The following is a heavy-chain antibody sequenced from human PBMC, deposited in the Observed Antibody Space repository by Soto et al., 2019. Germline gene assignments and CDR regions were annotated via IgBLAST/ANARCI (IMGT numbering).Heavy chain of an antibody. Sequence: QVQLVQSGAEEKKPGASVKVSCKASGYTFTSYAMHWVRQAPGQRLEWMGWINAGNGNTKYSQKFQGRVTITRDTSASTAYMELSSLRSEDTAVYYCARGEGYDFWSGYYGFDYWGQGTLVTVSS. D-gene: IGHD3-3*01. CDR3: ARGEGYDFWSGYYGFDY. V-gene: IGHV1-3*05. CDR1: GYTFTSYA. CDR2: INAGNGNT. J-gene: IGHJ4*02.